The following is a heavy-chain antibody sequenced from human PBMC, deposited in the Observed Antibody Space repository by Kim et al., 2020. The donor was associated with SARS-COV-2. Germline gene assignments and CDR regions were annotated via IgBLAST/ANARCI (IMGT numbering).Heavy chain of an antibody. D-gene: IGHD3-10*01. CDR2: IKSKTDGGTT. CDR1: GFTFSNAW. J-gene: IGHJ4*02. Sequence: GGSLRLSCAASGFTFSNAWMSWVRQAPGKGLEWVGRIKSKTDGGTTDYAAPVKGRFTISRDDSKNTLYLQMNSLKTEDTAVYYCTTDVYYGSGSYYPKYYFDYWGQGTLVTVSS. V-gene: IGHV3-15*01. CDR3: TTDVYYGSGSYYPKYYFDY.